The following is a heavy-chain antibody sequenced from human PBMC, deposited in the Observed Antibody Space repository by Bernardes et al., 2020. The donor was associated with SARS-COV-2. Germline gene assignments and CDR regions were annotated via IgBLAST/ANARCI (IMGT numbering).Heavy chain of an antibody. V-gene: IGHV3-73*01. Sequence: GGSLRPSCAASGFNFSGSAIQWVRQPSGRGLEWIGRIRSKPKGYATTYAASLKGRFVISRDDSRNTAYLQIHSLKVEDTAVYYCTGDYLYWDQGTLVSVSS. J-gene: IGHJ4*02. CDR1: GFNFSGSA. D-gene: IGHD4-17*01. CDR2: IRSKPKGYAT. CDR3: TGDYLY.